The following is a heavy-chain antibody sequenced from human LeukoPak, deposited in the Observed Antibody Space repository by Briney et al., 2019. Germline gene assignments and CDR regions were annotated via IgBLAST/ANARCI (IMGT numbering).Heavy chain of an antibody. V-gene: IGHV4-39*01. CDR1: GASISSVNYY. Sequence: SETLSHTCTFSGASISSVNYYWGWVRQPPGKGLEWIGSIYYIGKTYYNPSLKSRVTMSMDTSKNQFSLKLSSVTAADTAVYYCARQPSLSYCSGGTCWFDAWGQGTLVSVSS. D-gene: IGHD2-15*01. J-gene: IGHJ5*02. CDR3: ARQPSLSYCSGGTCWFDA. CDR2: IYYIGKT.